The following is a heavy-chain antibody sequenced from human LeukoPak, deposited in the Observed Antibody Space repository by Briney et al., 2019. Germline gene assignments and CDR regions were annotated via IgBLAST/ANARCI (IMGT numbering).Heavy chain of an antibody. Sequence: ASVKVSCTASGYTFTSYDINWVRQATGQGLEWMGWMNPNSGNTGYAQKFQGRVTMTRNTSISTAYMELSSLRSEDTAVYYCARAIVGYSSSWYNIRRYYYYGMDVWGQGTTVTVSS. CDR1: GYTFTSYD. D-gene: IGHD6-13*01. CDR2: MNPNSGNT. CDR3: ARAIVGYSSSWYNIRRYYYYGMDV. V-gene: IGHV1-8*01. J-gene: IGHJ6*02.